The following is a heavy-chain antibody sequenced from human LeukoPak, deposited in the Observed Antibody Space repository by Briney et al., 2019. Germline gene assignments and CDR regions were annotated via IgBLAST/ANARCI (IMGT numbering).Heavy chain of an antibody. D-gene: IGHD3-9*01. J-gene: IGHJ4*02. CDR3: ARDQRYAFDY. V-gene: IGHV3-48*02. CDR1: GSPFTDSP. Sequence: QPGGSLRLSCATSGSPFTDSPMIWVRQAPGKGLEWVSNIRTSTEGTNYAIYADSVKGRVTFSRDDAKNTLYLHMHSLRDDDTAVYYCARDQRYAFDYWGRGILVTVSS. CDR2: IRTSTEGT.